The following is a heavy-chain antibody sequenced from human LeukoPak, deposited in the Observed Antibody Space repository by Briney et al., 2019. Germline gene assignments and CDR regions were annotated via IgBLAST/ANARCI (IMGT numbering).Heavy chain of an antibody. V-gene: IGHV1-2*02. CDR1: GYTFTGYY. J-gene: IGHJ6*03. Sequence: ASVKVSCKASGYTFTGYYMHWVRQAPGQGLEWMGWINPNSGGTNYAQKFQGRVTMTRDTSISTAYMELSRLRSDDTAVYYCARDLIPVGQYYYYYMDVWGKGTTVTVSS. CDR3: ARDLIPVGQYYYYYMDV. D-gene: IGHD3/OR15-3a*01. CDR2: INPNSGGT.